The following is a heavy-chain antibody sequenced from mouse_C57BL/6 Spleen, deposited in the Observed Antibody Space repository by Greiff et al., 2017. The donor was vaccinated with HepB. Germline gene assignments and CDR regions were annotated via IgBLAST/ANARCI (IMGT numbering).Heavy chain of an antibody. Sequence: QQSCKASGYTFTSYWMHWVKQRPGRGLEWIGRIDPNSGGTKYNEKFKSKATLTVDKPSSTAYMQLSSLTSEDSAVYYCARSRGTKGYFDYWGQGTTLTVSS. CDR2: IDPNSGGT. D-gene: IGHD3-3*01. CDR3: ARSRGTKGYFDY. CDR1: GYTFTSYW. V-gene: IGHV1-72*01. J-gene: IGHJ2*01.